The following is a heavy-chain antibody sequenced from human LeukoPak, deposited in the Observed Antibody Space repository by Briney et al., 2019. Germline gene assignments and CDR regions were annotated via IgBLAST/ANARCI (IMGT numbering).Heavy chain of an antibody. CDR2: INHSGST. CDR1: GGSFSGYY. CDR3: ARGRAGTFFDY. Sequence: SETLSLTCAVYGGSFSGYYWSWIRQPPGKELEWIGEINHSGSTNYNPSLKSRVTISVDTSKNQFSLKLSSVTAADTAVYYCARGRAGTFFDYWGQGTLVTVSS. V-gene: IGHV4-34*01. D-gene: IGHD6-19*01. J-gene: IGHJ4*02.